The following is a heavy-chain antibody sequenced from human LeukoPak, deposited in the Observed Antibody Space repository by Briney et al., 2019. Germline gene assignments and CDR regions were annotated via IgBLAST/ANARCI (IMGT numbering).Heavy chain of an antibody. Sequence: ASVKVSCKASGYTFTSYYMHWVRQAPGQGLEWMGIINPSGGSTSYAQKFQGRVTMTRDTSISTAYMELSRLRSDDTAVYYCARDPIAVAGTEIDYWGQGTLVTVSS. CDR1: GYTFTSYY. D-gene: IGHD6-19*01. J-gene: IGHJ4*02. V-gene: IGHV1-46*01. CDR3: ARDPIAVAGTEIDY. CDR2: INPSGGST.